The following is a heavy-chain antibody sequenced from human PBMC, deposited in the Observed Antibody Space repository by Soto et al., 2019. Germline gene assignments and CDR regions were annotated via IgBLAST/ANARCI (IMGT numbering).Heavy chain of an antibody. D-gene: IGHD1-26*01. Sequence: EVQLVEAGGGLVKPGGSLRLSCAVSGFTFDKVWMNWVREAPGKGLEWVGGIKSKTDGGTTDYAAPVKGRFTISIDDSKIMLYLQMNSLKTEDTGMYFCTTGRDDLLYWGQGTLVTVSS. CDR1: GFTFDKVW. J-gene: IGHJ4*02. CDR2: IKSKTDGGTT. V-gene: IGHV3-15*07. CDR3: TTGRDDLLY.